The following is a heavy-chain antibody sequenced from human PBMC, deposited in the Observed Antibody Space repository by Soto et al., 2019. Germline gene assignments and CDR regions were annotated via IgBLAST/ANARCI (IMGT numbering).Heavy chain of an antibody. D-gene: IGHD6-13*01. J-gene: IGHJ6*02. CDR3: ARGYSRTSKNPAYYYYYGMDV. Sequence: QVQLVQSGAEVKKPGSSVKVSCKASGGTFSSYAISWVRQAPGQGLEWMGGIIPFCGTANYAQKFQGRVTITADECTSTAYMELSSLRSEDTAVYYCARGYSRTSKNPAYYYYYGMDVWGQGTTVTVSS. CDR2: IIPFCGTA. V-gene: IGHV1-69*01. CDR1: GGTFSSYA.